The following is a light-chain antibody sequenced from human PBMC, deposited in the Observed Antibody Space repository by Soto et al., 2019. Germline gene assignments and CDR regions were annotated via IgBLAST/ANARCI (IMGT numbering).Light chain of an antibody. V-gene: IGLV2-23*01. J-gene: IGLJ1*01. CDR2: EGS. CDR3: CSYAGGGSYV. CDR1: SSDVGSYNL. Sequence: QSALTQPASVSGSPGQSITISCTGSSSDVGSYNLVSWYQQHPGKAPKLMIYEGSKRPSGVSNRFSGSKSGNTASLTISGLQAEDVADYYCCSYAGGGSYVFGPGTKVTVL.